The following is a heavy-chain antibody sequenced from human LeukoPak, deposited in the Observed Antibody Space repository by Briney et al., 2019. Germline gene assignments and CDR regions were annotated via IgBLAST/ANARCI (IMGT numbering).Heavy chain of an antibody. CDR1: GFTFSSYS. J-gene: IGHJ5*02. CDR3: AREGDSGYDHNSFDP. D-gene: IGHD5-12*01. Sequence: GGSLRLSCAASGFTFSSYSMNWVRQAPGKGLEWVSSISSSSSYIYYADSVKGRFTISRDNAKNSLYLQMNSLRAEDTAVYYCAREGDSGYDHNSFDPWGQGTLVTVSS. CDR2: ISSSSSYI. V-gene: IGHV3-21*01.